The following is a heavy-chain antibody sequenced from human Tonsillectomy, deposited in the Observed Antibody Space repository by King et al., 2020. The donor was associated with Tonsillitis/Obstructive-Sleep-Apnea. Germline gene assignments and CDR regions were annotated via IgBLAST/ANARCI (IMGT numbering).Heavy chain of an antibody. CDR1: GYIFTNYW. CDR3: ARSSSAGYSTYYFDY. V-gene: IGHV5-51*01. J-gene: IGHJ4*02. Sequence: VQLVESGAEVKKPGESLKISCKGSGYIFTNYWIGWVRQMPGKGLEWMVIIYPDDSDTRYSPSFQGKVTISADKSISTAYLQWSSLKASDTAMYNCARSSSAGYSTYYFDYWGQGTLVTVSS. D-gene: IGHD4-11*01. CDR2: IYPDDSDT.